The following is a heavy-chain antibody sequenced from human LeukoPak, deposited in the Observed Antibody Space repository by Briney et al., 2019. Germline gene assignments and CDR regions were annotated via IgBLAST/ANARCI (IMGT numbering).Heavy chain of an antibody. J-gene: IGHJ6*03. V-gene: IGHV3-7*01. CDR3: ARFPPASMVGEGGYYYMEV. D-gene: IGHD3-10*01. CDR2: INGDGNEI. CDR1: GFSFTSYW. Sequence: PGGSLRLSCAPSGFSFTSYWLGWVRQAPGKGLEWVTNINGDGNEIYYVDSVKGRFTISRDTAKKSLYLQMNSLRAEDTAMYYCARFPPASMVGEGGYYYMEVWGKGTTVTVSS.